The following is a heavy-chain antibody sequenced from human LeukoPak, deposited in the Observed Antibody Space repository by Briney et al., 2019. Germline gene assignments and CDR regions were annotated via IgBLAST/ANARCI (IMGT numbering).Heavy chain of an antibody. CDR2: IYDSGST. CDR1: GHSISSYY. D-gene: IGHD3-22*01. CDR3: ACLTTAEAFDI. J-gene: IGHJ3*02. Sequence: SETLSLTCTVSGHSISSYYWSWIRQPPGKGLEWIGYIYDSGSTNYNPSLKSRVTISVDTSKNQFSLKLSSVTAADTAVYFCACLTTAEAFDIWGQGTMVTVSS. V-gene: IGHV4-59*01.